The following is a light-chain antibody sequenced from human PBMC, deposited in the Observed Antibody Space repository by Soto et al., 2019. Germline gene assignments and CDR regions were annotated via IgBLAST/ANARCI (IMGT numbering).Light chain of an antibody. V-gene: IGLV2-14*02. J-gene: IGLJ1*01. Sequence: QSALTQPASVSGSPGQSITISCTGSSSDVGGYNLVSWYQHHPGKAPKLIIYEGSQRPSGVSNRFFGSKSGNTASLTISGLQAEDEADYYCSSYTSSSTLYVFGTGTKLTVL. CDR2: EGS. CDR1: SSDVGGYNL. CDR3: SSYTSSSTLYV.